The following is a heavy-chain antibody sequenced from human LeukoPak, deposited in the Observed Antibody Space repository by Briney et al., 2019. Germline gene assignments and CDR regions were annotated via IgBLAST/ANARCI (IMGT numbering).Heavy chain of an antibody. J-gene: IGHJ4*02. CDR3: ARAITMVRGVPGY. CDR1: GYTFTSCD. CDR2: MNPNSGNT. Sequence: ASVKVSCKASGYTFTSCDINWVRQATGQGLEWMGWMNPNSGNTGYAQKFQGRVTMTRNTSISTAYMELSSLRSEDTAVYYCARAITMVRGVPGYWGQGTLVTVSS. V-gene: IGHV1-8*01. D-gene: IGHD3-10*01.